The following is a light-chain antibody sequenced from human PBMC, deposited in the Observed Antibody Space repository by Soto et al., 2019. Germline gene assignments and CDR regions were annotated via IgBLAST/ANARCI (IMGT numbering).Light chain of an antibody. Sequence: ILISLSPHSMAVSLGARATMNCKCSRSVLYKSNNKNHLAWYQQKPGQPPQLIIYWASTRESGVPERFSGSGSGTDFTLTISSLEAEDVAFYWCQQYFDWPFTFGGGTKVDIK. CDR1: RSVLYKSNNKNH. CDR2: WAS. CDR3: QQYFDWPFT. J-gene: IGKJ4*01. V-gene: IGKV4-1*01.